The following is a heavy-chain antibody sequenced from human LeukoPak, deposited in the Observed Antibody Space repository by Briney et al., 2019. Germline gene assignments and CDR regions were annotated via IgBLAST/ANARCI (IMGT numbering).Heavy chain of an antibody. Sequence: SQTLPLTCAISGDSVSSNTAAWNWIRQSPSRGLEWLGRTYYRSKWYNDYAVSVRGRITVNPDTSKNEFSLQLSSVTPEDTAVYYCVRDGQLGYDALDIWGQGTLVTVSS. CDR3: VRDGQLGYDALDI. CDR2: TYYRSKWYN. D-gene: IGHD1-1*01. CDR1: GDSVSSNTAA. J-gene: IGHJ3*02. V-gene: IGHV6-1*01.